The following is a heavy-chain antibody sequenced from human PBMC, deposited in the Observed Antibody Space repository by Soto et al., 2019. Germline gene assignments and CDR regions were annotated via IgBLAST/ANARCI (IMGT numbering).Heavy chain of an antibody. D-gene: IGHD3-16*01. CDR2: IGTAGDT. J-gene: IGHJ2*01. CDR3: ARKRKGGLRLGEFQSAGGAYFDL. V-gene: IGHV3-13*01. CDR1: GFTFSSYD. Sequence: EVQLVESGGGLVQPGGSLRLSCAASGFTFSSYDMHWVRQATGKGLEWVSAIGTAGDTYYPGSVKGRFTISRENAKNHLYLQMNSLRAEDTAVYYCARKRKGGLRLGEFQSAGGAYFDLWGRGTLVTVSS.